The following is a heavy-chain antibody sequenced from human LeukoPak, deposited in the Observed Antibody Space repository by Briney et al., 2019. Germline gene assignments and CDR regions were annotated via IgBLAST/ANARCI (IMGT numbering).Heavy chain of an antibody. CDR1: GFIFSTYG. J-gene: IGHJ4*02. CDR3: ARERSGTVKNCDY. CDR2: IWYDGSNE. V-gene: IGHV3-33*01. D-gene: IGHD3-3*01. Sequence: GGSLRLSCAASGFIFSTYGMNWVRQAPGKGLEWVAVIWYDGSNEYYADSVKGRFIISRDNSKNTLSLQMNSLRVEDTAVYYCARERSGTVKNCDYWGQGTLVTVSS.